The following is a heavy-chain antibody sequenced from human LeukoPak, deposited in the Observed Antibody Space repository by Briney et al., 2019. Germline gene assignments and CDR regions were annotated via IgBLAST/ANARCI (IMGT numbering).Heavy chain of an antibody. CDR3: ARPKFPRYYYDSSGYYPGQFDY. Sequence: ASVKVSCKASGYTFTGYYMHWVRQAPGQGLEWMGIINPSGGSTSYAQKFQGRVTMTRDMSTSTVYMELSSLRSEDTAVYYCARPKFPRYYYDSSGYYPGQFDYWGQGTLVTVSS. D-gene: IGHD3-22*01. V-gene: IGHV1-46*01. J-gene: IGHJ4*02. CDR2: INPSGGST. CDR1: GYTFTGYY.